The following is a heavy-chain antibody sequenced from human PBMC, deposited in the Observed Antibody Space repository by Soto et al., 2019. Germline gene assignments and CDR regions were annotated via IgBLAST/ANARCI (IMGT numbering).Heavy chain of an antibody. D-gene: IGHD1-1*01. CDR3: KTDPHSNGTKY. CDR2: IKGKTEGGTI. V-gene: IGHV3-15*01. CDR1: GFTFSDAW. J-gene: IGHJ4*02. Sequence: PGGSLRLSCAASGFTFSDAWMSWVRQAPGAGLEWVGLIKGKTEGGTIDYAAPVKARFTISRDASKNTLYLQMNSLKTEDTAVYYCKTDPHSNGTKYWGQGTLVTVYS.